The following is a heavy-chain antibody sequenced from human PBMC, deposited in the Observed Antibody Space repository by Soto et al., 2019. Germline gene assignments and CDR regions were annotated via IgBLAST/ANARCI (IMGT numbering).Heavy chain of an antibody. CDR1: GYSFTSYW. J-gene: IGHJ3*02. D-gene: IGHD3-22*01. V-gene: IGHV5-10-1*01. CDR3: ARPPRGGYSPIGI. Sequence: PGESLKISCKGSGYSFTSYWISWVRQMPGKGLEWMGRIDPSDAYTNYSPSFQGHVTISADKSISTAYLQWSSLKASDTAMYYCARPPRGGYSPIGIWGQGTMVTVSS. CDR2: IDPSDAYT.